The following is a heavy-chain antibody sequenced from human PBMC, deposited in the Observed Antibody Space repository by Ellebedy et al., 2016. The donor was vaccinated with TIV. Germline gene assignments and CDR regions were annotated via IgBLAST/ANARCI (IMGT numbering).Heavy chain of an antibody. V-gene: IGHV3-23*01. CDR3: ARDSKHGDYLGYDNSGMDV. D-gene: IGHD4-17*01. CDR2: IRGSGGST. CDR1: GFTFSSYA. Sequence: PSETLSLTCAASGFTFSSYAMTWVRQAPGKGLEWVSSIRGSGGSTYYADSVKGRFTISRDNSKNTLYLQMNSLRAEDTAVYYCARDSKHGDYLGYDNSGMDVWGHGTTVTVSS. J-gene: IGHJ6*02.